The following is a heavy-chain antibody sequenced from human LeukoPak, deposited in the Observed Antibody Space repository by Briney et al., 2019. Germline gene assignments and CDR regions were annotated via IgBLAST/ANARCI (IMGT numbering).Heavy chain of an antibody. D-gene: IGHD6-6*01. CDR2: ISSSGYTI. CDR1: GFTFSSYA. J-gene: IGHJ4*02. CDR3: AREGKYSRELDY. V-gene: IGHV3-48*01. Sequence: PGGSLRLSCAASGFTFSSYAMHWVRQAPGKGLEWVSYISSSGYTIYYADSVKGRFTISRDNAKNSLYLQMNSLRAEDTAVYYCAREGKYSRELDYWGQGTLVTVSS.